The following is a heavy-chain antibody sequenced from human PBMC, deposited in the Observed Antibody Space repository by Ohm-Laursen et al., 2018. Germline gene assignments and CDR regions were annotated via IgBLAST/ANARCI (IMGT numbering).Heavy chain of an antibody. CDR1: GGSISSYY. J-gene: IGHJ6*02. V-gene: IGHV4-59*01. D-gene: IGHD6-13*01. Sequence: SDTLSLTCTVSGGSISSYYWSWSRQPPGKGLEWIGYIYYSGSTNYNPSLKSRVTISVDTSKNQFSLKLSSVTAADTAVYYCARDSSSWSNYYYYGMDVWGQGTTVTVSS. CDR2: IYYSGST. CDR3: ARDSSSWSNYYYYGMDV.